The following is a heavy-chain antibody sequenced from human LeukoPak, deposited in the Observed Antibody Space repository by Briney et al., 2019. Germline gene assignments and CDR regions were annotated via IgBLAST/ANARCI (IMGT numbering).Heavy chain of an antibody. D-gene: IGHD3-22*01. Sequence: SVKVSCKASGGTFSSYAISWVRQAPGQGLEWMGRIIPILGIANYAQKFQGRVTITPDKSTSTAYMELSSLRSEGTAVYYCASADSSGYYRYWGQGTLVTVSS. CDR3: ASADSSGYYRY. CDR1: GGTFSSYA. J-gene: IGHJ4*02. CDR2: IIPILGIA. V-gene: IGHV1-69*04.